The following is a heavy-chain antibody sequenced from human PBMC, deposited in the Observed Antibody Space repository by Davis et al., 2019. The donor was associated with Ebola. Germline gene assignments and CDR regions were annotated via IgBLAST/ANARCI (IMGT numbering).Heavy chain of an antibody. V-gene: IGHV4-31*11. J-gene: IGHJ4*02. CDR1: GGSFSGYY. CDR3: ARDTRYFDY. D-gene: IGHD6-6*01. Sequence: MPSETLSLTCAVYGGSFSGYYWSWIRQHPGKGLEWIGYIYYSGSTYYNPSLKSRVTISVDTSKNQFSLKLSSVTAADTAVYYCARDTRYFDYWGQGTLVTVSS. CDR2: IYYSGST.